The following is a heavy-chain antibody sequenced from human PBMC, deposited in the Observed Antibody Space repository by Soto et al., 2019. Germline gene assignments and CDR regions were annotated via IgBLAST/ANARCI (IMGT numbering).Heavy chain of an antibody. V-gene: IGHV3-48*01. CDR3: ARDDEMGYFDY. Sequence: EVQLVESGGGLVQPGGSLRLSCAASGFTFSSNSMNWVRQAPGEGLEWVSYISRSSSTTYYADSVKGRFTISRDNAKNSLYLQMNSLRAEDTAVYYCARDDEMGYFDYWGQGTLVTVSS. J-gene: IGHJ4*02. D-gene: IGHD3-16*01. CDR2: ISRSSSTT. CDR1: GFTFSSNS.